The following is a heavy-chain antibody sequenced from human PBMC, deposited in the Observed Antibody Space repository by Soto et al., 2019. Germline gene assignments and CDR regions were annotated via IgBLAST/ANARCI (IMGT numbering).Heavy chain of an antibody. CDR2: IYYSGST. V-gene: IGHV4-31*03. Sequence: PSETLSLTCTVSGGSISSGGYYWSWIRQHPGKGLEWIGCIYYSGSTYYNPSLKSRVTISVDTSKNQFSLKLSSVTAADTAVYYCASSRATIFGVVITYGMDVWGQGTTVTVSS. D-gene: IGHD3-3*01. J-gene: IGHJ6*02. CDR3: ASSRATIFGVVITYGMDV. CDR1: GGSISSGGYY.